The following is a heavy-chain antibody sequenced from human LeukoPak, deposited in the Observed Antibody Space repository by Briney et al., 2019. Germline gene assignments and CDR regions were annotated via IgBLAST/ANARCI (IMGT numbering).Heavy chain of an antibody. V-gene: IGHV3-48*04. CDR2: ISSSSRTI. CDR3: ARVSGDYEVRGVLVYYFDY. J-gene: IGHJ4*02. D-gene: IGHD3-10*01. Sequence: GGSLRLSCAASGFTFTGYSMNWVRQAPGQGLEWVSYISSSSRTIYYADSVKGRFTISRDNAKNTLYLQMNSLRAEDTAVYYCARVSGDYEVRGVLVYYFDYWGQGTLVTVSS. CDR1: GFTFTGYS.